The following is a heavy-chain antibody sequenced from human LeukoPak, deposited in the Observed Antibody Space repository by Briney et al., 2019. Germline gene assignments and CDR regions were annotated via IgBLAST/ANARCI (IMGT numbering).Heavy chain of an antibody. J-gene: IGHJ4*02. CDR1: GLTFNKTA. V-gene: IGHV3-23*01. CDR2: IGVSASSR. D-gene: IGHD2-15*01. CDR3: AKVEDRDCFDY. Sequence: GGSLRLSCAAGGLTFNKTAMSWVRQSPGKGLEWVSAIGVSASSRYYADSVKGRFTISRDNSKNTLYLQMNSLRAEDTAVYYCAKVEDRDCFDYWGQGTLVTVSS.